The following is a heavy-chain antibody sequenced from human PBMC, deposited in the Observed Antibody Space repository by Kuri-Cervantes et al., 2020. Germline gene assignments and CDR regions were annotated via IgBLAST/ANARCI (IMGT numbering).Heavy chain of an antibody. CDR3: ARQGYSSSWTGHFDY. V-gene: IGHV1-46*01. CDR2: INPSGGST. J-gene: IGHJ4*02. Sequence: ASVKVSCKASGYTFTSYCMHWVRQAPGQGLEWMGIINPSGGSTSYAQKFQGRVTMTRDTSTSTVYMGLSSLRSEDTAVYYCARQGYSSSWTGHFDYWGQGTLVTVSS. D-gene: IGHD6-13*01. CDR1: GYTFTSYC.